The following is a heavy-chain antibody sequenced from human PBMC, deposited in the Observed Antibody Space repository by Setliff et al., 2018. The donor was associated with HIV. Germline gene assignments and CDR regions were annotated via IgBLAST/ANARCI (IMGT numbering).Heavy chain of an antibody. CDR2: IYTSGST. CDR3: ARSHFYCSGGSCYSGYFDY. CDR1: GGSISSGSYY. V-gene: IGHV4-61*02. J-gene: IGHJ4*02. D-gene: IGHD2-15*01. Sequence: LSLTCTVSGGSISSGSYYWSWIRQPAGKGLEWIGRIYTSGSTHYNPPLKSRVTISVDTSKNQFSLKLSSVTAADTAVYYCARSHFYCSGGSCYSGYFDYWGQGTLVTVSS.